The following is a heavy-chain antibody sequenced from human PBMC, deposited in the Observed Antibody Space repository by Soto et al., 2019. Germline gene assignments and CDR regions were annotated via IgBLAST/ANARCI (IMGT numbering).Heavy chain of an antibody. D-gene: IGHD2-8*01. CDR2: INPKSGGT. CDR1: GYSFTDYH. CDR3: ARGDSTDCSNGVCSFFYNHDMDV. V-gene: IGHV1-2*04. J-gene: IGHJ6*02. Sequence: ASVKVSCKASGYSFTDYHIHWVRQAPGQGLEWLGRINPKSGGTSTAQKFQGWVTMTTNTSISTASMELTRLTSDDTAIYYCARGDSTDCSNGVCSFFYNHDMDVWGQGTTVTVSS.